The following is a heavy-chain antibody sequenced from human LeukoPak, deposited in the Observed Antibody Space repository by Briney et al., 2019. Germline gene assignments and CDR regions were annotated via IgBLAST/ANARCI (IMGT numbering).Heavy chain of an antibody. CDR1: GFTFSSYW. CDR2: IKEDGSEE. D-gene: IGHD6-19*01. V-gene: IGHV3-7*04. J-gene: IGHJ4*02. Sequence: GGSLRLSCAASGFTFSSYWMTWVRQAPGKGLECVANIKEDGSEEYYVDSVKGRFTISRDDAKNSLYLEMNSLRAEDTAVYYCAGGGGWVFDFWGQGTLVTVSS. CDR3: AGGGGWVFDF.